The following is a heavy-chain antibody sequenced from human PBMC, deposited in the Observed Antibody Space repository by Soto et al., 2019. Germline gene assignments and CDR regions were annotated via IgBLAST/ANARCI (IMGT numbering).Heavy chain of an antibody. CDR3: ARPIRSGAFDI. CDR1: GFTFSSYA. D-gene: IGHD2-21*01. J-gene: IGHJ3*02. Sequence: QVQLVESGGGVVQPGRSLRLSCAASGFTFSSYAMHWVRQAPDKGLEWVAVISYDGSNKYYADSVKGRFTISRDNSKNTLYLQMNSLRAEDTAVYYCARPIRSGAFDIWGQGTMVTVSS. V-gene: IGHV3-30-3*01. CDR2: ISYDGSNK.